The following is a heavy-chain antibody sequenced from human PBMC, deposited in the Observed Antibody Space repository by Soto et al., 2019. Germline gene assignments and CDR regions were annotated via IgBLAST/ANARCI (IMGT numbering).Heavy chain of an antibody. CDR2: IIPIFGTA. D-gene: IGHD3-16*02. CDR1: GGTFSSYA. V-gene: IGHV1-69*13. J-gene: IGHJ4*02. Sequence: ASVKVSCKASGGTFSSYAISWVRQAPGQGLEWMGGIIPIFGTANYAQKFQGRVTITADESTSTAYMELGSLRSEDTAVYYCATHPMITFGGVIVKDPPPFDYWGQGTLVTVSS. CDR3: ATHPMITFGGVIVKDPPPFDY.